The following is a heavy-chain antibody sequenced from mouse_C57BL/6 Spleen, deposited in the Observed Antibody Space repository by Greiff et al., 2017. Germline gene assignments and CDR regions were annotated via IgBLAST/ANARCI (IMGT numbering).Heavy chain of an antibody. J-gene: IGHJ3*01. D-gene: IGHD4-1*01. V-gene: IGHV1-50*01. CDR2: IDPSDSYT. CDR1: GYTFTSYW. CDR3: ARGGLGLAWFAY. Sequence: QVHVKQPGAELVKPGASVKLSCKASGYTFTSYWMQWVKQRPGQGLEWIGEIDPSDSYTNYNQKFKGKATLTVDTSSSTAYMQLSSLTSEDSAVYYGARGGLGLAWFAYWGQGTLVTVSA.